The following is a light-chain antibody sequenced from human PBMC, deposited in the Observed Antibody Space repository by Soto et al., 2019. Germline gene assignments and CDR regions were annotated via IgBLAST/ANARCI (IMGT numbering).Light chain of an antibody. J-gene: IGLJ2*01. V-gene: IGLV2-14*03. CDR2: DVK. Sequence: QSALTQPASVSGSPGQSIAISCTGTSSDIGGYNYVSWYQHHPGKAPKFIIYDVKNRPSGVSDRFSGSKSGNTAALTISGLQAEDEADYYCSSYTSTSTRVVFGGGTKLTVL. CDR1: SSDIGGYNY. CDR3: SSYTSTSTRVV.